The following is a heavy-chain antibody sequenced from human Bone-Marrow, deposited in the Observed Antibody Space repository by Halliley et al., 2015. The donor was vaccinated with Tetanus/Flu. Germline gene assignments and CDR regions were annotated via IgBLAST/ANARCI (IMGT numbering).Heavy chain of an antibody. J-gene: IGHJ6*02. CDR2: IHYSGHT. CDR1: GGSISGFF. D-gene: IGHD6-25*01. Sequence: TLSLTCTVSGGSISGFFWSWIRQPPGKGLEWIGNIHYSGHTNYNPSLRSRVIISLDTSNNQISLKVNSGTAADTALYYCTRGGGCLTDVWGHGPTVTVSS. CDR3: TRGGGCLTDV. V-gene: IGHV4-59*01.